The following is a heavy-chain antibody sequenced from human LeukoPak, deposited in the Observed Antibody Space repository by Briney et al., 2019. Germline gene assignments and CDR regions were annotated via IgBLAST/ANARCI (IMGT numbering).Heavy chain of an antibody. Sequence: SETLSLTCTVSGGSITSSSYYWGWIRQPPGKGLEWIGEINHSGSTNYNPSLKSRVTISVDTSKNQFSLKLSSVTAADTAVYYCARANGYSFDYWGQGTLVTVSS. D-gene: IGHD6-13*01. CDR3: ARANGYSFDY. CDR1: GGSITSSSYY. V-gene: IGHV4-39*07. J-gene: IGHJ4*02. CDR2: INHSGST.